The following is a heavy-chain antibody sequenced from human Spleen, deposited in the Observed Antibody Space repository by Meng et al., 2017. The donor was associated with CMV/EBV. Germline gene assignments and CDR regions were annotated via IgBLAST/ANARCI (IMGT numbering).Heavy chain of an antibody. CDR2: IHYTGST. Sequence: CAALGDSISSSDYSWGWTRQPPGKGLEWIGGIHYTGSTYYNPSLESRVSISVDTSKNYFSLRLRSVAAADTAVYYCASHQSPGEAFDSWGQGTLVTVSS. V-gene: IGHV4-39*02. CDR3: ASHQSPGEAFDS. D-gene: IGHD3-16*01. CDR1: GDSISSSDYS. J-gene: IGHJ4*02.